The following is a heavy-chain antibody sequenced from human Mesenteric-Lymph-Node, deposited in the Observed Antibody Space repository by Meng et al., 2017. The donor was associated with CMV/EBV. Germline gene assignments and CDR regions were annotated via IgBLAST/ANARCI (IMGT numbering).Heavy chain of an antibody. Sequence: GGSLRLSCAASGFTFSSYAMHWVRQAPGKGLEWVAVISYDGSNKYYADSVKGRFTISRDNSKNTLYLQMNSLRAEDTAVYYCAKDLLIVVFPAAITNWGQGTLVTVSS. CDR2: ISYDGSNK. J-gene: IGHJ4*02. D-gene: IGHD2-2*02. CDR1: GFTFSSYA. V-gene: IGHV3-30-3*01. CDR3: AKDLLIVVFPAAITN.